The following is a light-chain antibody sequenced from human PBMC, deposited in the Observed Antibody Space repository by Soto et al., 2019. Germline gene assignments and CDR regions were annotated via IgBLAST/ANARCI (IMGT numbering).Light chain of an antibody. CDR1: QDIRND. V-gene: IGKV1-6*01. CDR2: AAW. Sequence: AIQVTQSPSSLSASVGDRVTITCRASQDIRNDLGWHQQKPGEAPKVLIYAAWSLQSGVPSRFSGSGSGTEFTLTINSLQPEDSPTYYCLQDYSYPFTFGGGTRVEIK. J-gene: IGKJ4*01. CDR3: LQDYSYPFT.